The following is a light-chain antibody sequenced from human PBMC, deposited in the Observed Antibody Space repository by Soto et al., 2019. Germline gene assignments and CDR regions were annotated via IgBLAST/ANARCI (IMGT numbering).Light chain of an antibody. CDR2: EVN. V-gene: IGLV2-14*01. CDR1: NSDVGAYNY. CDR3: CSYTTNNTWV. J-gene: IGLJ3*02. Sequence: QSALTQPASVSGSPGQSITISCTGTNSDVGAYNYVSWYQEHPGKAPKLIIYEVNDRPSGVSTRFPASKSGNTASLTISGLQPDDEADYYCCSYTTNNTWVFGGGTKLTVL.